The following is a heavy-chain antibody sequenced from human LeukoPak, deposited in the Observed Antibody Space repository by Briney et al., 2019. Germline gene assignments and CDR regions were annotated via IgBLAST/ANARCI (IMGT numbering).Heavy chain of an antibody. Sequence: GGSLRLSCAASGFTFSSYAMSWVRQAPGKGLEWVSAISGSGGSTYYADSVKGRFTISRDNSKNTLYLQMNSLRAEDTAVYYCAKCMIVVVTLNWFDPWGQGTLVTVSS. J-gene: IGHJ5*02. V-gene: IGHV3-23*01. CDR3: AKCMIVVVTLNWFDP. CDR1: GFTFSSYA. D-gene: IGHD3-22*01. CDR2: ISGSGGST.